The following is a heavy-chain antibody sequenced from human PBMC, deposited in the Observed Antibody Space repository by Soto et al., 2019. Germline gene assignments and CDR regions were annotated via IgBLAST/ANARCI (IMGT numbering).Heavy chain of an antibody. D-gene: IGHD5-18*01. CDR1: GXSFGDYA. J-gene: IGHJ4*02. Sequence: GSLRLSCTGSGXSFGDYAIDWVRQAPGKGLEWVGLIRKQTYHETPEYYASVKDRFTITRDDSNSVAYLQMTSVRAEDSAVYYCGRAESPDTAYFSDYWGQGTLGTVSS. V-gene: IGHV3-49*04. CDR2: IRKQTYHETP. CDR3: GRAESPDTAYFSDY.